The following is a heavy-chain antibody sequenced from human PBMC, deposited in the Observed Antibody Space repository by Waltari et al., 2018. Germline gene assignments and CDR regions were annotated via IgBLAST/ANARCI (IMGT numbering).Heavy chain of an antibody. D-gene: IGHD3-22*01. J-gene: IGHJ6*02. CDR2: ISGSGGST. CDR3: AKDLYYYDSSGPPFHGMDV. Sequence: EVQLLESGGGLVQPGGSLRLSCAASGFTFSSYAMSWVRQAPGKGLEWVSAISGSGGSTYYADSVKGRFIISRDNSKNTLYLQMNSLRAEDTAVYYCAKDLYYYDSSGPPFHGMDVWGQGTTVTVSS. V-gene: IGHV3-23*01. CDR1: GFTFSSYA.